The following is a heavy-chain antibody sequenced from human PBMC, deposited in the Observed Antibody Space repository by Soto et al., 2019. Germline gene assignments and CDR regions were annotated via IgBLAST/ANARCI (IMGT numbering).Heavy chain of an antibody. CDR1: GGSISSSNW. J-gene: IGHJ6*02. Sequence: PSETLSLTCAVSGGSISSSNWWSWVRQPPGKGLEWIGEIYHSGSTNYNPSLKSRVTISVDKSKNQFSLKLSSVTAADTAVYYCARIALVVPAAPSYYGMDVWGQGXTVTVYS. V-gene: IGHV4-4*02. D-gene: IGHD2-2*01. CDR3: ARIALVVPAAPSYYGMDV. CDR2: IYHSGST.